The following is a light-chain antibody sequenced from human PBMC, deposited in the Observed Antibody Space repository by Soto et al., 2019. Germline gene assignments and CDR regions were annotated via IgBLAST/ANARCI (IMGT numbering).Light chain of an antibody. CDR3: QLYNSYGRT. V-gene: IGKV1-5*03. CDR2: KAS. Sequence: DIQMTQSSSTLSASVGDRVTITCRASQNINSWLAWYQQKPGKAPNLLIYKASSLESGVPSRFSGSGSGTEFTLTISSLQSDDFATYFCQLYNSYGRTFGQGTKVDIK. CDR1: QNINSW. J-gene: IGKJ1*01.